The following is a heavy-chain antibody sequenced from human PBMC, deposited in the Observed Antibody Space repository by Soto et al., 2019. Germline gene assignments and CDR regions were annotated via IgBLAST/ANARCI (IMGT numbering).Heavy chain of an antibody. V-gene: IGHV3-30-3*01. CDR1: GFTFSSYA. Sequence: PGGSLRLSCAASGFTFSSYAMHWVRQAPGKGLEWVAVISYDGSNKYYADSVKGRFTISRDNSKNTLYLQMNSLRAEDTAVYYCARDLKSDYYDSSGLSHGAFDIWGQGTMVTVSS. D-gene: IGHD3-22*01. CDR3: ARDLKSDYYDSSGLSHGAFDI. J-gene: IGHJ3*02. CDR2: ISYDGSNK.